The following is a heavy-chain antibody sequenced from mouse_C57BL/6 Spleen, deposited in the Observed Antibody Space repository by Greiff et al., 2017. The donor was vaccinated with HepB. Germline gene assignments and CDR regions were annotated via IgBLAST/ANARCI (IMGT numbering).Heavy chain of an antibody. CDR3: ARVYYDYDAGFDY. CDR1: GYTFTSYW. J-gene: IGHJ2*01. Sequence: VQLQQPGAELVKPGASVKMSCKASGYTFTSYWITWVKQRPGQGLEWIGDIYPGSGSTNYNEKFKSKATLTVDTSSSTAYMQLSSLTSEDSAVYYCARVYYDYDAGFDYWGQGTTLTVSS. V-gene: IGHV1-55*01. CDR2: IYPGSGST. D-gene: IGHD2-4*01.